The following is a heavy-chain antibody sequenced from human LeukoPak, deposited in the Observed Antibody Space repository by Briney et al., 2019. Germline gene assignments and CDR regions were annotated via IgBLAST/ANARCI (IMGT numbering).Heavy chain of an antibody. Sequence: ASVKVSCKASGYTFTGYYMHWVRQAPGQGLEWMGRINPNSGGTNYVQKFQGRVTMTRDTSISTAYMELSRLRSDDTAVYYCARKGGYYYWFDPWGQGTLVTVSS. CDR2: INPNSGGT. CDR1: GYTFTGYY. J-gene: IGHJ5*02. CDR3: ARKGGYYYWFDP. V-gene: IGHV1-2*06. D-gene: IGHD3-22*01.